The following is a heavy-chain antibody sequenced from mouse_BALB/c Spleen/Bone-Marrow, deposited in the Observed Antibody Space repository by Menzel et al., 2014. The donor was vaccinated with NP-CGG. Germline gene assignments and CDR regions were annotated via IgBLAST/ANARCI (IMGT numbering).Heavy chain of an antibody. J-gene: IGHJ3*01. D-gene: IGHD2-13*01. CDR2: INPSNGGT. CDR3: TRGGDSPFAY. Sequence: QAQLQQPGAELVKPGASVKLSCKASGYTFTSYYMYWVKQRPGQGLEWIGEINPSNGGTNFNEKFKSKATLTVDKSSSTAYMQLSSLTSEDSAVYYCTRGGDSPFAYWGQGTLVTVSA. V-gene: IGHV1S81*02. CDR1: GYTFTSYY.